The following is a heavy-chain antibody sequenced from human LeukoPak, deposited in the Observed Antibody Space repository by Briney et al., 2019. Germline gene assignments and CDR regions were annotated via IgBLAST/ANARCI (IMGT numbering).Heavy chain of an antibody. CDR2: ISAYNGNT. CDR1: GYTFTIYG. D-gene: IGHD3-10*01. CDR3: ARDGRFGELFDY. J-gene: IGHJ4*02. Sequence: ASVKVSCKASGYTFTIYGISWVRKAPGQGLEWKGWISAYNGNTNYAQKFQDRVTMTTDTSTSTAYMELRSLRSDDTAVYYCARDGRFGELFDYWGQGTLVTVSS. V-gene: IGHV1-18*01.